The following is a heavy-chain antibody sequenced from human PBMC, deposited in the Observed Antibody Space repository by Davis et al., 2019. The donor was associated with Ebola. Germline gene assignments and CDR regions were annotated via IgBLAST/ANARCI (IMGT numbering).Heavy chain of an antibody. V-gene: IGHV3-30-3*01. CDR3: ARDLATVTPYYFDY. Sequence: GESLKISCAASGFTFSDYYMSWIRQAPGKGLEWVAVISYDGSNKYYADSVKGRFTISRDNSKNTLYLQMNSLRAEDTAVYYCARDLATVTPYYFDYWGQGTLVTVSS. D-gene: IGHD4-17*01. CDR2: ISYDGSNK. J-gene: IGHJ4*02. CDR1: GFTFSDYY.